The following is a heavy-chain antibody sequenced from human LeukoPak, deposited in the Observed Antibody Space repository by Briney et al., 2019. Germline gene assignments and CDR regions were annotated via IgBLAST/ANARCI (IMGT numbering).Heavy chain of an antibody. CDR1: GGSISSYY. J-gene: IGHJ4*02. CDR3: AGNGVPAAAFDY. CDR2: IYYSGST. Sequence: SETLSLTCTVSGGSISSYYWSWIRQPPGKGLEWIGYIYYSGSTNYNPSLKSRVTISVDTSKNQFSLRLSSVTAADTAVYYCAGNGVPAAAFDYWGQGTLVTVSS. D-gene: IGHD2-2*01. V-gene: IGHV4-59*01.